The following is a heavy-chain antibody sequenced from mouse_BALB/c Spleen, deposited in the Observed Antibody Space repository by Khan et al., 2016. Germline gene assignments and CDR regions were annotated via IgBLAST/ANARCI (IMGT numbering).Heavy chain of an antibody. CDR1: GFTFSVFG. CDR2: ISGGSSTI. Sequence: EVELVESGGGLVQPGGSRKLSCAASGFTFSVFGIHWVRQAPEKGLEWVAYISGGSSTIYYADTVKGRFTISRDNPKKTLFLKMTSLRSEDTAVYYCARLTPYAMDYWGQGTSVTVSA. CDR3: ARLTPYAMDY. V-gene: IGHV5-17*02. D-gene: IGHD4-1*01. J-gene: IGHJ4*01.